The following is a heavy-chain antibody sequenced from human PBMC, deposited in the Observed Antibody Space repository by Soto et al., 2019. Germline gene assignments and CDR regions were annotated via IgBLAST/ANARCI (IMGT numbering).Heavy chain of an antibody. CDR1: GFTFSSYS. D-gene: IGHD3-16*01. CDR2: ISSSSSTI. V-gene: IGHV3-48*02. Sequence: GGSLRLSCAASGFTFSSYSMNWVRQAPGKGLEWVSYISSSSSTIYYADSVKGRFTISRDNAKNSLYLQMNSLRDEDTAVYYCARDRSPLYDYVRGSSSAFDYWGQGTLVTVSS. J-gene: IGHJ4*02. CDR3: ARDRSPLYDYVRGSSSAFDY.